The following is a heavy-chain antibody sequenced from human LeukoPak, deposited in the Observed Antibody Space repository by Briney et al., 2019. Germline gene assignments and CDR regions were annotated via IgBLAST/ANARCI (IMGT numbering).Heavy chain of an antibody. Sequence: SETLSLTCTVSGGSISSSSYYWGWIRQPPGKGLEWIGSIYYSGSTYYNPSLKSRVTISVDTSKNQFSLKLSSVTAADTAVYYCARVLGDSSGNLNWGQGTLVTVSS. CDR1: GGSISSSSYY. D-gene: IGHD3-22*01. CDR3: ARVLGDSSGNLN. V-gene: IGHV4-39*07. J-gene: IGHJ4*02. CDR2: IYYSGST.